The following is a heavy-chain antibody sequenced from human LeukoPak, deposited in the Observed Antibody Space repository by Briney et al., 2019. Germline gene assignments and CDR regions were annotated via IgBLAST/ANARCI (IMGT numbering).Heavy chain of an antibody. V-gene: IGHV3-23*01. CDR3: AKVSSGYPSGYFDY. Sequence: GGSLRLSCAASGFTFSSYSMNWVRQAPGKGLEWVSAISGSGGSTYYADSVKGRFTISRDNSKNTLYLQMNSLRAEDTAVYYCAKVSSGYPSGYFDYWGQGTLVTVSS. CDR1: GFTFSSYS. J-gene: IGHJ4*02. D-gene: IGHD3-22*01. CDR2: ISGSGGST.